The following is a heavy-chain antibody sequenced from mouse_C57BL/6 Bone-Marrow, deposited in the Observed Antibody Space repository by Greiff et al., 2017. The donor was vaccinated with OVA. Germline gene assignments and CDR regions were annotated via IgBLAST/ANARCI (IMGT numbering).Heavy chain of an antibody. CDR2: INPDSSTI. J-gene: IGHJ1*03. D-gene: IGHD2-4*01. CDR1: GIDFSRYW. V-gene: IGHV4-1*01. CDR3: ARFPYDYGWYCDV. Sequence: EVMLVESGGGLVQPGGSLKLSCAASGIDFSRYWMSWVRRAPGKGLEWIGEINPDSSTINYAPSLKDKFIISRDNAKNTLYLQMSKLRSEDTALYYWARFPYDYGWYCDVWGTGTTVTVSS.